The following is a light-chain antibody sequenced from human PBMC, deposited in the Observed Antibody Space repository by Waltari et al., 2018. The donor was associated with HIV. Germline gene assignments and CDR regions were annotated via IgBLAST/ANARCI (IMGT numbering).Light chain of an antibody. Sequence: SSELTQPPSVSVSPGQTAIITCSGDASPKPYTHWFQQKAGQAPVVVIHKKTGRPSGIPGRFSASRSGTTVTLTITGVQTDDEADYYCLSADSSGTYVFGPGTTVTVL. V-gene: IGLV3-25*03. CDR2: KKT. CDR1: ASPKPY. J-gene: IGLJ1*01. CDR3: LSADSSGTYV.